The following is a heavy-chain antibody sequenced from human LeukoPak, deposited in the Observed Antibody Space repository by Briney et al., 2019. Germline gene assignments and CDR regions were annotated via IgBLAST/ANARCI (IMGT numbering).Heavy chain of an antibody. CDR3: ARDGALGYCSSTSCFDY. J-gene: IGHJ4*02. V-gene: IGHV3-23*01. Sequence: GGSLRLSCEASGFTVSTCAMSWVRQAPGKGLEWVSGIGSGGSTYYADSMKGRFTVSRDSSKNTLFLQMNSLRAEDTAVYYCARDGALGYCSSTSCFDYWGQGTLVTVSS. CDR2: IGSGGST. D-gene: IGHD2-2*01. CDR1: GFTVSTCA.